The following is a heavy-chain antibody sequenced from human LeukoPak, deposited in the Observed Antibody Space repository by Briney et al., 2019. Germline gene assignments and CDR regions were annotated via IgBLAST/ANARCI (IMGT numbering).Heavy chain of an antibody. CDR1: GGSISSSSYY. Sequence: PSETLSLTCTVSGGSISSSSYYWGWIRQPLGKGLEWIGSIYYSGSTYYNPSLKSRVTISVDTSKNQFSLKLSSVTAAGTAVYYCARGLKGYSSSYYYYYMDVWGKGTTVTVSS. D-gene: IGHD6-6*01. J-gene: IGHJ6*03. V-gene: IGHV4-39*07. CDR2: IYYSGST. CDR3: ARGLKGYSSSYYYYYMDV.